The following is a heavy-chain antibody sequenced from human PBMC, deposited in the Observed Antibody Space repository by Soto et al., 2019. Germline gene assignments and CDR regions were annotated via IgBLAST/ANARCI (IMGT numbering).Heavy chain of an antibody. D-gene: IGHD2-2*03. J-gene: IGHJ6*02. V-gene: IGHV1-69*06. CDR3: ARRPGYCSSTSCRYYYYGMDV. CDR1: GGTFSSYA. CDR2: IIPIFGTA. Sequence: QVQLVQSGAEVKKPGSSVKVSCKASGGTFSSYAISWVRQAPGQGLEWMGGIIPIFGTANYAQKFQGRVTITADKTTSTAYMEMSSLRPEDTAVYYCARRPGYCSSTSCRYYYYGMDVWGQGTTVTVSS.